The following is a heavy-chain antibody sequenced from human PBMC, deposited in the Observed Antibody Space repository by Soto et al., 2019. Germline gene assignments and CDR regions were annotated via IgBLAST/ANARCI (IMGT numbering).Heavy chain of an antibody. Sequence: EVQLVESGGGLVQPGGSLRLSCAASGIPVSSNYMTWVRQAPGNGLEWVSVLNSGGDTYYANSVKCRFTISRHDSTNTLFLQMNSLTAEDTAVYYCARDGPYYYATSMDVWGQGATVSVSS. CDR1: GIPVSSNY. J-gene: IGHJ6*02. D-gene: IGHD3-10*01. CDR3: ARDGPYYYATSMDV. CDR2: LNSGGDT. V-gene: IGHV3-53*04.